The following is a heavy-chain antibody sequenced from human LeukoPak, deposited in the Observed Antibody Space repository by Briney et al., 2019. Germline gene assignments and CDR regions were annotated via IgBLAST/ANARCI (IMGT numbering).Heavy chain of an antibody. D-gene: IGHD3-3*01. CDR1: GGSFSGYY. V-gene: IGHV4-34*01. CDR3: ARGRVLTIFGVVQG. CDR2: INHSGST. J-gene: IGHJ4*02. Sequence: PSETLTLTCAVYGGSFSGYYWSWIRQPPGKGLKWIGEINHSGSTNSNPSLKSRVTISVDTSKNQFSLKLSSVTAADTAVYYCARGRVLTIFGVVQGGGQGTLVTVSS.